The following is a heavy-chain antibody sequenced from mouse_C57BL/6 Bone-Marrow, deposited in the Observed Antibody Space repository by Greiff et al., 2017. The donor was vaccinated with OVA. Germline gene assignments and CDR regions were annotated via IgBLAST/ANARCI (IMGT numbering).Heavy chain of an antibody. Sequence: VQLQQSGAELARPGASVKLSCKASGYTFTSYGISWVKQRTGQGLEWIGEIYPRSGNTYYNEKFKGKATLTADKSSSTAYMELRSLTSEDSAVYFCAKDPAYYSNYDCFAYWGQGTLVTVSA. V-gene: IGHV1-81*01. CDR3: AKDPAYYSNYDCFAY. D-gene: IGHD2-5*01. CDR2: IYPRSGNT. CDR1: GYTFTSYG. J-gene: IGHJ3*01.